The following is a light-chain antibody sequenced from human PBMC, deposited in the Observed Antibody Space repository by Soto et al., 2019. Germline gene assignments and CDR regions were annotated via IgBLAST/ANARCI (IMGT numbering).Light chain of an antibody. CDR2: RAS. CDR1: QSIDTW. J-gene: IGKJ3*01. Sequence: DIQMTQSPSTLSASVGDRVTITCRASQSIDTWLAWYQQKPGKAPKLLIYRASSLESGLPSRFSRSGFGTELPLTISSVHLYVFSTYYRQRYNTFSVTFAPGPKVHIK. V-gene: IGKV1-5*03. CDR3: QRYNTFSVT.